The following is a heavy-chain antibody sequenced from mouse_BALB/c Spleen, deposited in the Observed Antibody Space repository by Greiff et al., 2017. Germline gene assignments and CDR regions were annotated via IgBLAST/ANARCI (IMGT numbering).Heavy chain of an antibody. CDR1: GYSFTSYW. CDR2: IYPGNSDT. D-gene: IGHD4-1*01. CDR3: TRATGYYYAMDY. V-gene: IGHV1-5*01. Sequence: VQLQQSGTVLARPGASVKMSCKASGYSFTSYWMHWVKQRPGQGLEWIGAIYPGNSDTSYNQKFKGKAKLTAVTSASTAYMELSSLTNEDSAVYYCTRATGYYYAMDYWGQGTSVTVSS. J-gene: IGHJ4*01.